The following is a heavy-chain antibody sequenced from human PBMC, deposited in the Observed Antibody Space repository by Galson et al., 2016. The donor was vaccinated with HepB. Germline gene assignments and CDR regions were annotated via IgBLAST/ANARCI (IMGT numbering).Heavy chain of an antibody. CDR3: ARDGRLKYYGMDV. CDR1: GDSVSRNNAA. J-gene: IGHJ6*02. CDR2: TYYSSKWYN. D-gene: IGHD5/OR15-5a*01. Sequence: CAISGDSVSRNNAAWYWIRQSPSRGLEWLGRTYYSSKWYNDYALSLKSRISINADTSKNQIFLQLNSVTPDDTAVYYCARDGRLKYYGMDVWGRGTTVTVSS. V-gene: IGHV6-1*01.